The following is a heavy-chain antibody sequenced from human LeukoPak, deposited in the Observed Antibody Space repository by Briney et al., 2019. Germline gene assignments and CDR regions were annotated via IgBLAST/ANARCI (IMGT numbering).Heavy chain of an antibody. CDR1: GFTFSSYA. Sequence: GGSLRLSCAASGFTFSSYAMSWVRQAPGKGLEWVSAISGSGGSTYYADSVKGRFTISRDNSKNTLYLQMNSLRAEDTAVYYCAKEYSSSWYTDPEYYYYYGMDVWGQGTTVTVSS. CDR3: AKEYSSSWYTDPEYYYYYGMDV. D-gene: IGHD6-13*01. CDR2: ISGSGGST. V-gene: IGHV3-23*01. J-gene: IGHJ6*02.